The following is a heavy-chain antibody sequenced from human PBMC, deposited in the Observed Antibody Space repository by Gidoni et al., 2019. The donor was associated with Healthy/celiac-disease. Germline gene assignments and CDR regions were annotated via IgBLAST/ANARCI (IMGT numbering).Heavy chain of an antibody. CDR3: AKLVGRVAGTDRVDY. V-gene: IGHV3-30*18. CDR2: ISYDGSNK. J-gene: IGHJ4*02. D-gene: IGHD6-19*01. CDR1: GFTFSSYG. Sequence: QVQLVESGGGVVQPGRSLRLSCAASGFTFSSYGMHWVRQAPGKGLEWVAVISYDGSNKYYADSVKGRFTISRDNSKNTLYLQMNSLRAEDTAVYYCAKLVGRVAGTDRVDYWGQGTLVTVSS.